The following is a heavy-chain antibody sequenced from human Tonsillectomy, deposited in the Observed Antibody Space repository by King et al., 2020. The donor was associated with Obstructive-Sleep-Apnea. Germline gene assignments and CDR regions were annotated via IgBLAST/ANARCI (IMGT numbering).Heavy chain of an antibody. V-gene: IGHV3-30*18. J-gene: IGHJ6*02. CDR2: ISYDGINK. CDR3: AKAIGSGHYHSGNDKRPYYYYGMDV. Sequence: VQLVESGGGVVQPGRSLRLSCAASGFPFSTYGKHWVRQAPGKGLEWGAIISYDGINKYYADSVKGRFTISGDNSKNTLYLQMSSLGPEDTAVYYCAKAIGSGHYHSGNDKRPYYYYGMDVWGQGTTVTVSS. CDR1: GFPFSTYG. D-gene: IGHD3-10*01.